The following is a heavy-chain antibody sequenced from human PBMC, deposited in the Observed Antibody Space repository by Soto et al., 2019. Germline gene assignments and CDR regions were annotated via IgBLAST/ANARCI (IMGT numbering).Heavy chain of an antibody. CDR2: ISSSSSYI. V-gene: IGHV3-21*01. CDR3: ARDSMTTVTAGYSDY. CDR1: GFTFSSYS. D-gene: IGHD4-4*01. J-gene: IGHJ4*02. Sequence: XGSLRLSCAASGFTFSSYSMNWVRQAPGKGLEWVSSISSSSSYIYYADSVKGRFTISRDNAKNSLYLQMNSLRAEDTAVYYCARDSMTTVTAGYSDYWGQGTLVTVSS.